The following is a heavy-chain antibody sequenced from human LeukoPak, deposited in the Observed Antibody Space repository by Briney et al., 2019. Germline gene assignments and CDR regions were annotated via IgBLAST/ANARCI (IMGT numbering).Heavy chain of an antibody. CDR3: AKASSVVAATIAYFQH. D-gene: IGHD2-15*01. CDR1: GYSISSGNY. Sequence: SETLSLTCSVPGYSISSGNYWGWIRLPPGKGLQWIGSIYHSGSTYYNPSLKSRVTISVDTSKNQFSLKLSSVTAADTAVYYCAKASSVVAATIAYFQHWGQGTLVTVSS. J-gene: IGHJ1*01. CDR2: IYHSGST. V-gene: IGHV4-38-2*01.